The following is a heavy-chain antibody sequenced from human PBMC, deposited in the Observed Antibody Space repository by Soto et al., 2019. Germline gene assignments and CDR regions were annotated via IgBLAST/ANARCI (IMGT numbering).Heavy chain of an antibody. CDR1: AGSISSGGHY. D-gene: IGHD7-27*01. V-gene: IGHV4-31*03. CDR2: ISYSGTT. CDR3: ARLHIIAWGGWFDP. Sequence: QVQLQESGPGLVKPSQTLSLTCTVSAGSISSGGHYWSWIRQYPGKGLEWIGYISYSGTTHYIPSLKSRVTISVDTSKNQFSLRLNSVTAADTAVYYCARLHIIAWGGWFDPWGQGTLVTVSS. J-gene: IGHJ5*02.